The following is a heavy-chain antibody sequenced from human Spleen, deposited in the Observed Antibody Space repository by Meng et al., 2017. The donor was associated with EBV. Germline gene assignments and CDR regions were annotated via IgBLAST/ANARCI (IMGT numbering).Heavy chain of an antibody. CDR1: GVSIRRRNW. V-gene: IGHV4-4*02. J-gene: IGHJ4*02. CDR2: IYHDGKF. D-gene: IGHD3-10*01. Sequence: GPGSWRLCGTLSFPVTFSGVSIRRRNWGNWIRQPPGKGLGWIGEIYHDGKFNYSPSLKSRVAISIDTSKNQFSLRLTSMTAADTAVYYCARDEGRGQDYFHSWGQGALVTVSS. CDR3: ARDEGRGQDYFHS.